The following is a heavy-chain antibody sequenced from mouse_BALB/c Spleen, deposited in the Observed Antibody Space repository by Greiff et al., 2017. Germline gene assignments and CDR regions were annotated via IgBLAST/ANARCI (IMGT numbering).Heavy chain of an antibody. Sequence: QVQLQQSGPGLVAPSQSLSITCTVSGFSLTGYGVDWVRQPPGKGLEWLGMIWGDGSTDYNSALKSRLSISKDNSKSQVFLKMNSLQTDDTARYYCASYGNFAWFAYWGQGTLVTVSA. CDR1: GFSLTGYG. J-gene: IGHJ3*01. CDR3: ASYGNFAWFAY. CDR2: IWGDGST. V-gene: IGHV2-6-7*01. D-gene: IGHD2-1*01.